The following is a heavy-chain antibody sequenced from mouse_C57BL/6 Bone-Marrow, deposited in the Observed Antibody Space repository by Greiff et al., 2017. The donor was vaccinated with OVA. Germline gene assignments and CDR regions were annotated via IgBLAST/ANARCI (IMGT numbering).Heavy chain of an antibody. Sequence: HVQLQQSGAELARPGASVKLSCKASGYTFTSYGLSWVKQRTGQGLEWIGEIYPRSGNTYYNEKFKGKATLTADKSSSTAYMELRSLPSAASAVYFCATTGHVRLYAMDYWGQGTSVTVSS. CDR1: GYTFTSYG. CDR3: ATTGHVRLYAMDY. J-gene: IGHJ4*01. D-gene: IGHD3-2*02. V-gene: IGHV1-81*01. CDR2: IYPRSGNT.